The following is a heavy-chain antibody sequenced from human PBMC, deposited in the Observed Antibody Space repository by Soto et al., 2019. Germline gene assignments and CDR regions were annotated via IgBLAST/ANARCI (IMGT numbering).Heavy chain of an antibody. Sequence: SETLSLTCTVSGGSINSSSYYWAWIRQPPGKGLEWIGSIYYSGSTYYNPSLKSRVTISVDTSKNQFSLKLSSVTAADTAVYYCARSLSYGSGSYYLLYFDYWGKGTLVTVSS. CDR1: GGSINSSSYY. CDR2: IYYSGST. D-gene: IGHD3-10*01. CDR3: ARSLSYGSGSYYLLYFDY. V-gene: IGHV4-39*07. J-gene: IGHJ4*02.